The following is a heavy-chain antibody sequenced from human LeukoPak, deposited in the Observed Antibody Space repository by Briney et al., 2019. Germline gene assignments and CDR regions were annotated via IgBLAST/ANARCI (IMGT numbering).Heavy chain of an antibody. CDR3: ARGLWGVVVVPAATSWFDP. CDR1: GYSFTSYW. Sequence: GESLKISCKGSGYSFTSYWISWVRQMPGKGLEWMGRIDPSDSYTNYSPSFQGQVTISADKSISTAYLQWSSLKASDTAMYYCARGLWGVVVVPAATSWFDPWGQGTLVTVSS. CDR2: IDPSDSYT. J-gene: IGHJ5*02. V-gene: IGHV5-10-1*04. D-gene: IGHD2-2*01.